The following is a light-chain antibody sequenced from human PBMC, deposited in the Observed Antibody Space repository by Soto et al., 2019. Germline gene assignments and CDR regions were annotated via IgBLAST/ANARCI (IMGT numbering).Light chain of an antibody. J-gene: IGLJ3*02. V-gene: IGLV2-14*03. CDR2: DVT. Sequence: QSALTQPASVSGSPGQRITISCTGSSSDIGVYNFVYWYQQHPGKAPKLMIYDVTNRPPGLSDRFSGSKSGNTASLTISGLQAEDEADYYCSSYSTSRTLVFGGGTQLTVL. CDR1: SSDIGVYNF. CDR3: SSYSTSRTLV.